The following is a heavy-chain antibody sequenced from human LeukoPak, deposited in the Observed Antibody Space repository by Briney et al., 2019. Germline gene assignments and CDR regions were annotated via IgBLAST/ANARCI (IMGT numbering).Heavy chain of an antibody. CDR1: GFTFSDYY. V-gene: IGHV3-11*04. D-gene: IGHD2-2*01. CDR3: ARIWVAVLPADGMDV. CDR2: ISSSGSTI. Sequence: GGSLRLSCAASGFTFSDYYMSWIRQAPGKGLEWVSYISSSGSTIYYADSVKGRFTISRDNAKNSLYLQMNSLRAEDTGVYYCARIWVAVLPADGMDVWGLGTTVTVSS. J-gene: IGHJ6*02.